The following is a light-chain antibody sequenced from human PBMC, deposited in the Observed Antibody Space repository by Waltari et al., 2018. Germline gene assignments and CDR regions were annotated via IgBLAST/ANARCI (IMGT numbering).Light chain of an antibody. CDR1: QSVSSN. J-gene: IGKJ4*01. CDR3: QQYNNWPPLT. Sequence: EIVMTQSPATLSVSPGERATLSCRASQSVSSNLAWYPQKPGQAPRLLIYGASTRATGIPARVSGSGSGTEFTLTISSLQSEDFAVYYCQQYNNWPPLTFGGGTKVEIK. V-gene: IGKV3-15*01. CDR2: GAS.